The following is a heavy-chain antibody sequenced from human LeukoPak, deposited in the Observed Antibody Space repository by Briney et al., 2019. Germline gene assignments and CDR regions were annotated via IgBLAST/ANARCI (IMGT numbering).Heavy chain of an antibody. D-gene: IGHD3-10*01. CDR2: ISYDGSNK. Sequence: GGSLRLSCAASGFTFSSYGMHWVRQAPGKGLEWVAVISYDGSNKYYADSVKGRFTISRDNSKNTLYLQMNSLRAEDTAVYYCAKDRGGADYWGQGTLVTVSS. CDR3: AKDRGGADY. J-gene: IGHJ4*02. V-gene: IGHV3-30*18. CDR1: GFTFSSYG.